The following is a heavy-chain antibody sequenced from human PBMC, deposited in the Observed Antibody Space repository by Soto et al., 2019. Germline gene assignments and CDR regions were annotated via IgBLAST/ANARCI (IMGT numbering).Heavy chain of an antibody. V-gene: IGHV4-39*01. CDR2: ISDSGNT. CDR3: ARRDYIGSYHFDH. CDR1: GDSLSSRSHH. J-gene: IGHJ5*02. D-gene: IGHD1-26*01. Sequence: SETLSLTCTVSGDSLSSRSHHWGWIRQAPGRGLEWIGTISDSGNTYSNSSLRGRVTISVDPAKNQFTLRLTAVTAADTAVYYCARRDYIGSYHFDHSGQGAMVTVYS.